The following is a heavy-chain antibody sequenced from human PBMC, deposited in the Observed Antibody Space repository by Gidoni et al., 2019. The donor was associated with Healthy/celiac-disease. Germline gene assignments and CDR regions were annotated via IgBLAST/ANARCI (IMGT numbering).Heavy chain of an antibody. Sequence: QVQLVESGGGLVKPGGSLRLYCAASGFTFSDYYMSWIRQAPGKGREWVSYMSISGSTIYYADSVKGRFTIARDNAKNSLYLQMNSLRAEDTAVYYCAGDYGDYREDYFDYWGQGTLVTVSS. CDR1: GFTFSDYY. D-gene: IGHD4-17*01. CDR3: AGDYGDYREDYFDY. CDR2: MSISGSTI. J-gene: IGHJ4*02. V-gene: IGHV3-11*01.